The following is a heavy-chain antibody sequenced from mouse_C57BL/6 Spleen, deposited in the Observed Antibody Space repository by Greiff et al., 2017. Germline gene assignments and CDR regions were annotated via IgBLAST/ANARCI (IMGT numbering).Heavy chain of an antibody. CDR2: ISDGGSYT. J-gene: IGHJ4*01. CDR1: GFTFSSYA. V-gene: IGHV5-4*01. CDR3: ARDREHYYAMDY. D-gene: IGHD3-3*01. Sequence: EVMLVESGGGLVKPGGSLKLSCAASGFTFSSYAMSWVRQTPEKRLEWVATISDGGSYTYYPDNVKGRFTISRDNAKNNLYLQMSQLKSEDTAMYYCARDREHYYAMDYWGQGTSVTVSS.